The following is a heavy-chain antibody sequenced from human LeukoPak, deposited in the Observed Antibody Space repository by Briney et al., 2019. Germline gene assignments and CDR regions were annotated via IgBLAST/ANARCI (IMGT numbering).Heavy chain of an antibody. CDR1: EFTFSSYS. Sequence: GGSLRLSCAGSEFTFSSYSMNWVRQAPEKGLEWVAYISTLSSTIYYADSVKSRFTISRDNAKNSLYLQPNRLRDEDTAVYYCARHGSGFNYWGRGALVTVSS. V-gene: IGHV3-48*02. D-gene: IGHD3-10*01. J-gene: IGHJ4*02. CDR2: ISTLSSTI. CDR3: ARHGSGFNY.